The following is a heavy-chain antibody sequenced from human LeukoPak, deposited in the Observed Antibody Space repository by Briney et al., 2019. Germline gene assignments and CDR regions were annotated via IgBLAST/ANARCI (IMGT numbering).Heavy chain of an antibody. J-gene: IGHJ4*02. V-gene: IGHV3-20*04. Sequence: RSGGSLRLSCAASGFTFSSYEMNWVRQAPGKGLEWVSGIIWNGGSRGYADSVKGRFTISRDNARNSLYLQMNSLRAEDTALYYCARSRHSYDGTGFPHYWGQGTLVTVSS. CDR1: GFTFSSYE. CDR3: ARSRHSYDGTGFPHY. D-gene: IGHD3-22*01. CDR2: IIWNGGSR.